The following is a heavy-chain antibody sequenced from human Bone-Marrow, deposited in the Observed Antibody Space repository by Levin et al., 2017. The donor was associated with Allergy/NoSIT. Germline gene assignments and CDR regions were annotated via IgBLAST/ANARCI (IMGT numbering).Heavy chain of an antibody. CDR1: GYDLPNYD. D-gene: IGHD6-13*01. J-gene: IGHJ5*02. CDR3: ARGSGYATRWYDWLDP. Sequence: PQASVKVSCKTSGYDLPNYDIHWVRQATGQGLEWMGWMNPNSGNTGFAQKFQGRITMTRDTSISTSYMELSSLRSEDTAVYYCARGSGYATRWYDWLDPWGQGALVIVSS. CDR2: MNPNSGNT. V-gene: IGHV1-8*01.